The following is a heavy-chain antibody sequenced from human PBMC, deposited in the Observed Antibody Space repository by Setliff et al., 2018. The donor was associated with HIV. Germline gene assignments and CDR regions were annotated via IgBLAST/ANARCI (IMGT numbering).Heavy chain of an antibody. D-gene: IGHD3-9*01. CDR1: GGSISSSSYY. V-gene: IGHV4-39*01. Sequence: PSETLSLTCTVSGGSISSSSYYWGWIRQPPGKGLEWIGTISYTGSTYYDPSLKSRVTISLETSKNQFFLKLSSVTAPDPAIYYCARQTWEYYDTLTGYYRGPKNFDSWGQGTLVTVSS. CDR3: ARQTWEYYDTLTGYYRGPKNFDS. J-gene: IGHJ4*02. CDR2: ISYTGST.